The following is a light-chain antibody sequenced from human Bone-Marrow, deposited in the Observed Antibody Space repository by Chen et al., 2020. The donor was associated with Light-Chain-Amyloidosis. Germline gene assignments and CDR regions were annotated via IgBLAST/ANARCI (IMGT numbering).Light chain of an antibody. CDR3: QSADSSGTYEVI. Sequence: SYELTQPPLVSVSPGQTARITGSGDDLPTKYAYWYQQKPGQAPVLVIHRDTERPSGISERLSGSSSGTTATLTISGVQAEDEADYHCQSADSSGTYEVIFGGGTKLTVL. CDR1: DLPTKY. J-gene: IGLJ2*01. V-gene: IGLV3-25*03. CDR2: RDT.